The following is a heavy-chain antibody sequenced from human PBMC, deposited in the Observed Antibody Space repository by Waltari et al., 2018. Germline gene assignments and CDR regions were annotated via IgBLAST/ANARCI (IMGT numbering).Heavy chain of an antibody. CDR1: GGSISSGEYY. CDR3: AREKPLTTVVTDERYFDL. V-gene: IGHV4-39*07. D-gene: IGHD4-17*01. Sequence: QLQLQESGPGLVKPSETLSPTCTVSGGSISSGEYYWGWIRQPPGKGLEWLGSVYYSGSTDYNPSLKSRVTTSLDTSNNLLSLKLTSVTAADTAVYYCAREKPLTTVVTDERYFDLWGRGTVVTVSS. CDR2: VYYSGST. J-gene: IGHJ2*01.